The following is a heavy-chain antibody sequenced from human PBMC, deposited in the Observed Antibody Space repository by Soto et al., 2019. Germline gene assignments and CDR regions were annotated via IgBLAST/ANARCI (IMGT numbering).Heavy chain of an antibody. J-gene: IGHJ4*02. CDR3: ARGVYNFWSGHPKGLDY. D-gene: IGHD3-3*01. V-gene: IGHV3-73*02. CDR1: GFTFSGSA. Sequence: EVQLVESGGGLVQPGGSLKLCCAASGFTFSGSAMHWVRQASGKGLEWVGRIRSKANSYATEYGVSVKGKFTISRDDSRNTAYLQMNSLKTEDTAAYYCARGVYNFWSGHPKGLDYWGQETVVTVSS. CDR2: IRSKANSYAT.